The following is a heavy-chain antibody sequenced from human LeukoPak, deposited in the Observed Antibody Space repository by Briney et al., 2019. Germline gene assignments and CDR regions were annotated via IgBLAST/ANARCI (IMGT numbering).Heavy chain of an antibody. CDR1: GGTFSTFG. Sequence: ASVKVSCKASGGTFSTFGINWVRQAPGQGLEWMGGIIPLFGTTKYAQKFQGSVTITADESTSTAYMELSSLRSEDTAVYYCARVPEGLALYYFYYMDAWGKGTTVTVSS. D-gene: IGHD3/OR15-3a*01. J-gene: IGHJ6*03. V-gene: IGHV1-69*13. CDR2: IIPLFGTT. CDR3: ARVPEGLALYYFYYMDA.